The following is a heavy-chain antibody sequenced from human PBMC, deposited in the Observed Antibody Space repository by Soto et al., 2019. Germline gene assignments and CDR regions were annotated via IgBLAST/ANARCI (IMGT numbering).Heavy chain of an antibody. V-gene: IGHV3-23*01. J-gene: IGHJ5*01. D-gene: IGHD2-15*01. CDR1: GFTFNAYA. CDR3: AKWLGGYCSGGSCSLPDF. Sequence: EVQLLESGGGLVQNGGSLRLSCAASGFTFNAYAMTWVRQAPGKGLEWVSSISNIGGTTYSADFVKGRFTISRDNSKNTLYLHMDSLRAEDTAGYYCAKWLGGYCSGGSCSLPDFWGHVTLVTVYS. CDR2: ISNIGGTT.